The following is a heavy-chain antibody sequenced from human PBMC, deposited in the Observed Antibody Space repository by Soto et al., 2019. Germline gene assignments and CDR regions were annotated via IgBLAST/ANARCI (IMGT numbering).Heavy chain of an antibody. CDR3: AADPYCGGDCYPNWFDP. Sequence: ASVKVSCKASGYTFTTYGIGWVRQAPGQGLEWMGWISAYNGNTNYAQKFQGRVTMTTDTPTNTAYMELSSLRSEDTAVYYCAADPYCGGDCYPNWFDPWGQGTLVTVSS. D-gene: IGHD2-21*01. V-gene: IGHV1-18*01. CDR1: GYTFTTYG. CDR2: ISAYNGNT. J-gene: IGHJ5*02.